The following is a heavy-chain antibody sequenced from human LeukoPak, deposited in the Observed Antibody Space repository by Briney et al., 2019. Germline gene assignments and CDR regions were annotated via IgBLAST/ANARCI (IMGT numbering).Heavy chain of an antibody. J-gene: IGHJ3*02. CDR3: ALYGDYAINAFDI. Sequence: SETLSLTCAVYGGSFSGYYWSLIRQPPGNGLEWMGEINHSGSTNYNPSLKSRVTISVDTSKNQFSLKLSSVTAADTAVYYCALYGDYAINAFDIWGQGTMVTVSS. CDR1: GGSFSGYY. V-gene: IGHV4-34*01. D-gene: IGHD4-17*01. CDR2: INHSGST.